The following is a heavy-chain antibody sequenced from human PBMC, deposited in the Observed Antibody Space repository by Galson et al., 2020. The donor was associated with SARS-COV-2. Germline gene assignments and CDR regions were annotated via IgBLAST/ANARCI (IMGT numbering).Heavy chain of an antibody. CDR3: ARAGVQQKFGLYGVDV. Sequence: TGGSLRLSCAVSGFTFSRHAMHWVRQAPGKGLEWVAVIWNDATNKYYADSVMGRFTVSRENSKNTLYLQMNSLSAEDTAVYYCARAGVQQKFGLYGVDVWGQGTTVIVSS. J-gene: IGHJ6*02. V-gene: IGHV3-33*01. D-gene: IGHD3-16*01. CDR2: IWNDATNK. CDR1: GFTFSRHA.